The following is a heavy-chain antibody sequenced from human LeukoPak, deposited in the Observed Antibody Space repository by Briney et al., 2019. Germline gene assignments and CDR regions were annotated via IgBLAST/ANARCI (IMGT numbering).Heavy chain of an antibody. V-gene: IGHV3-30*02. Sequence: GSLRLSCAASGFTFSSYGMHWVRQAPGKGLEWVAVIWYDGSNKYYADSVKGRFTISRDNSKNTLYLQMNNLRPEDTAVYYCAKDHLAVAAAYFDYWGQGTLVTVSS. D-gene: IGHD6-19*01. CDR3: AKDHLAVAAAYFDY. CDR2: IWYDGSNK. CDR1: GFTFSSYG. J-gene: IGHJ4*02.